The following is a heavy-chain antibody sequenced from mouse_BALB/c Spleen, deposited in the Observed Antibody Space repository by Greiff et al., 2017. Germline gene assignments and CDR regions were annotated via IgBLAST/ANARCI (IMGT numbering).Heavy chain of an antibody. D-gene: IGHD2-4*01. CDR1: GFTFSSYA. J-gene: IGHJ4*01. V-gene: IGHV5-9-4*01. CDR3: ATYDYDGGGAMDY. Sequence: DVKLVESGGGLVKPGGSLKLSCAASGFTFSSYAMSWVRQSPEKRLEWVAEISSGGSYTYYPDTVTGRFTISRDNAKNTLYLEMSSLRSEDTAMYYCATYDYDGGGAMDYWGQGTSVTVSS. CDR2: ISSGGSYT.